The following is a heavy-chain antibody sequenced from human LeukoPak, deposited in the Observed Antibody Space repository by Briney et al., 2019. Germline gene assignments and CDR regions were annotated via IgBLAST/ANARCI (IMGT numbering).Heavy chain of an antibody. D-gene: IGHD6-13*01. CDR3: VRDSRHSSRGNWFDP. J-gene: IGHJ5*02. CDR2: IYYSGTT. CDR1: GFTFSDYY. Sequence: LRLSCAASGFTFSDYYMSWIRQPPGKGLDWIGYIYYSGTTNYNPSLKSRVTISVDTSKNQFSLKLNSVTAADTAVYYCVRDSRHSSRGNWFDPWGQGTLVTVSS. V-gene: IGHV4-59*01.